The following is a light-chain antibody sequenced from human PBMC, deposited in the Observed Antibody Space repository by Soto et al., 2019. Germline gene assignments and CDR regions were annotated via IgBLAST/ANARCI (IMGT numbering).Light chain of an antibody. CDR1: QSISSW. V-gene: IGKV1-5*03. CDR3: QQYKSYGT. Sequence: DIQMTQSPSTLSASVGDRVTITCRASQSISSWLTWYQQKPGKAPKLLIYKASTLESGVPSRFNGSGSGTEFTLTISSLQPDDFATYYCQQYKSYGTFGQGTKVEIK. J-gene: IGKJ1*01. CDR2: KAS.